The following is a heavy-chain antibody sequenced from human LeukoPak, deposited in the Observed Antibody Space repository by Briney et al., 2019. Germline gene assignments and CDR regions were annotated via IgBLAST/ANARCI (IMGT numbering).Heavy chain of an antibody. Sequence: GGSLRLSCAASGFTFSSYAMHWVRQAPGKGLEWVAVISYDGSNKYYADSVKGRFTISRDNSKNTLYLQMNSLRAEDTAVYYCARWGTDDSSGYFDYWGQGTLVTVSS. CDR2: ISYDGSNK. V-gene: IGHV3-30-3*01. D-gene: IGHD3-22*01. J-gene: IGHJ4*02. CDR3: ARWGTDDSSGYFDY. CDR1: GFTFSSYA.